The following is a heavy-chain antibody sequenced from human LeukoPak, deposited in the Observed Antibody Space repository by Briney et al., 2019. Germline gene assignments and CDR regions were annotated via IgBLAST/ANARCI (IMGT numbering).Heavy chain of an antibody. J-gene: IGHJ4*02. CDR2: ISGRGDKT. D-gene: IGHD4-23*01. Sequence: PGGSLRLSCEASGFTFSDYGMGWVRQAPGKGLEWVSIISGRGDKTYYADSVKGRFSISRDNAKNTLYLQMSSLRVEDTAVYYCARGRPHGNDYWGQGTLVTVSS. CDR1: GFTFSDYG. CDR3: ARGRPHGNDY. V-gene: IGHV3-23*01.